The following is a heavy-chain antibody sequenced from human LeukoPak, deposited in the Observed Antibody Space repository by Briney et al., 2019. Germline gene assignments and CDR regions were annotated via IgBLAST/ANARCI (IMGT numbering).Heavy chain of an antibody. V-gene: IGHV4-39*01. CDR2: IYYSGST. CDR1: GGSITTSSYY. Sequence: SETLSLTCTVSGGSITTSSYYWGWIRQPPGKGLEWIGIIYYSGSTYYNPSLKGRVTISVDTSKNQFSLKLSSVTAADTAVYYCARPATSGYTYGYVYWGQGTLVTVSS. D-gene: IGHD5-18*01. CDR3: ARPATSGYTYGYVY. J-gene: IGHJ4*02.